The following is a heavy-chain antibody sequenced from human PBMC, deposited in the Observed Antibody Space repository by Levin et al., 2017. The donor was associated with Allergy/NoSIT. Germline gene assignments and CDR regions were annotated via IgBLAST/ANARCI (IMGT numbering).Heavy chain of an antibody. Sequence: LGESLKISCAASGFTFSRYAMTWVRQAPGKGLDWVSSISADGAVAYYGDSVKGRFTVSRDNYKNMLLLQMNSLRAEDTAVYYCATIDLSASNTYYWGQGTLATVSS. CDR3: ATIDLSASNTYY. J-gene: IGHJ4*02. D-gene: IGHD3-16*01. CDR2: ISADGAVA. V-gene: IGHV3-23*01. CDR1: GFTFSRYA.